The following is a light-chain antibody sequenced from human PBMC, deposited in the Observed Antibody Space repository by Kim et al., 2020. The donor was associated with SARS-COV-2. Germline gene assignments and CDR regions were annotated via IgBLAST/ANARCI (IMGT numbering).Light chain of an antibody. J-gene: IGLJ1*01. CDR2: EVS. Sequence: QSALTQPPSASGSPGQSVTISCTGTSGDVGTYKYVAWYQQYAGRAPKLIIYEVSRRASGVPDRFSASKSGNTASLTVSGLQAEDEADYFFSSYAGDNSFVFGTGTKVTVL. CDR3: SSYAGDNSFV. CDR1: SGDVGTYKY. V-gene: IGLV2-8*01.